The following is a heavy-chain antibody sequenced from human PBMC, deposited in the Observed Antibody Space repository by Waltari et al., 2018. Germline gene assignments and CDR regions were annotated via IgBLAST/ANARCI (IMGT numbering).Heavy chain of an antibody. CDR3: AKDRDGSSLTLYYFDH. V-gene: IGHV3-23*01. CDR2: VSGSGDTT. Sequence: EVQLLESGGGLVQPGGSLRLSCVASGFTFSSYGMSWVRQGAGKGREWVSSVSGSGDTTDYADSVKGRFTISRDNSKNTFYLQMNSLRVDDTAVYYCAKDRDGSSLTLYYFDHGSQGALVTVSS. J-gene: IGHJ4*02. D-gene: IGHD1-26*01. CDR1: GFTFSSYG.